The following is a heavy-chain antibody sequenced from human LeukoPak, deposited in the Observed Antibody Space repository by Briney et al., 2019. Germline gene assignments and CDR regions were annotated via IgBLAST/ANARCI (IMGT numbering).Heavy chain of an antibody. CDR1: GLTFSSYG. CDR2: TSGSGGTT. J-gene: IGHJ4*02. V-gene: IGHV3-23*01. D-gene: IGHD3-16*01. CDR3: AKDLRFVGDPLDY. Sequence: GGSLRLSCAVSGLTFSSYGMSWVRQAPGKGLEWISATSGSGGTTHYADSVKGRFTSSRDNSKSTLYLRMNSLRAEDTAVYYCAKDLRFVGDPLDYWGQGTLVTVSS.